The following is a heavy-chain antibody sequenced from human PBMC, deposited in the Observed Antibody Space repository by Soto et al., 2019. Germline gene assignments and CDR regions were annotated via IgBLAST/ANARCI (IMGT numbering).Heavy chain of an antibody. J-gene: IGHJ6*02. D-gene: IGHD4-17*01. CDR2: IYHSGST. CDR3: ARAHYGDYGYGMDV. Sequence: QLQLQESGSGLVKPSQTLSLTCAVSGGSISSGGYSWSWIRQPPGKGLEWIGYIYHSGSTYYNPSLKSRVHISVDRSKNQFSLKLSSVTAADTAVYYCARAHYGDYGYGMDVWGQGTTVTVSS. CDR1: GGSISSGGYS. V-gene: IGHV4-30-2*01.